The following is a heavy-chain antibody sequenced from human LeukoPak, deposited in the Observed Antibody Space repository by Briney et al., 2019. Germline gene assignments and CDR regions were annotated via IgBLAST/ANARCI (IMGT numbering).Heavy chain of an antibody. Sequence: SETLSLTCTVSGGSLSSTSYYWGWIRQPPGKGLEWIGSMSYSGSTYYNPSLKSRVTISAETSKNQFSLKLSSVTAADTAVYYGARRRGSHYFDYWGQGTLVTVSS. CDR3: ARRRGSHYFDY. CDR2: MSYSGST. CDR1: GGSLSSTSYY. J-gene: IGHJ4*02. D-gene: IGHD3-16*01. V-gene: IGHV4-39*01.